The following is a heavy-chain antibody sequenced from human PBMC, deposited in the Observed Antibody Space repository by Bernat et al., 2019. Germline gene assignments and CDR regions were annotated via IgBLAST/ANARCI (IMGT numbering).Heavy chain of an antibody. J-gene: IGHJ4*02. Sequence: EVQLLESGGGLIQPGGSLRLSCTASGFTFSSHAMSWVRQAPGKGLHWVSAISASGGDSYYADTVKGRFTSSSVNSKNTLYLRMSILSAEDTAIYYCTLFDYWGQGTLVTVSS. CDR1: GFTFSSHA. CDR2: ISASGGDS. V-gene: IGHV3-23*01. CDR3: TLFDY.